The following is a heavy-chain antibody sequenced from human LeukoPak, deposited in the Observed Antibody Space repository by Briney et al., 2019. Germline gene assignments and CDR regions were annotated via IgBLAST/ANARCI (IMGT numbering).Heavy chain of an antibody. J-gene: IGHJ4*02. V-gene: IGHV4-39*01. CDR2: IYYSGST. Sequence: PSETLSLTCTVSGGSISSYYWGWIRQPPGKGLEWIGSIYYSGSTYYNPSLKSRVTISVDTSKNQFSLKLSSVTAADTAVYYCVRHPLRYFDWSYPANFGYWGQGTLVTVSS. D-gene: IGHD3-9*01. CDR1: GGSISSYY. CDR3: VRHPLRYFDWSYPANFGY.